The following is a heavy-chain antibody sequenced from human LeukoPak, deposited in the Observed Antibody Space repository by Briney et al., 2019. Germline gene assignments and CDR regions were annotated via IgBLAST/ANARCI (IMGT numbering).Heavy chain of an antibody. CDR3: ARGGGYDFWSGYYRDWFDP. J-gene: IGHJ5*02. D-gene: IGHD3-3*01. CDR2: MNPNSGNT. Sequence: ASVKVSCKASGYTFTSYDINWVRQATGQGLEWMGWMNPNSGNTGYSQKSQGRVTMTRNTSISTAYMELSSLRSEDTAVYYCARGGGYDFWSGYYRDWFDPWGQGTLVTVSS. CDR1: GYTFTSYD. V-gene: IGHV1-8*01.